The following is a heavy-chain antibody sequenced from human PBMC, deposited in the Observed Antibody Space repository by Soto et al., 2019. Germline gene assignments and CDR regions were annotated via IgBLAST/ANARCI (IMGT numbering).Heavy chain of an antibody. J-gene: IGHJ5*02. CDR2: INAANGDT. CDR3: VRRHVSATGIDCFDP. CDR1: GYTFTSYG. V-gene: IGHV1-3*01. Sequence: ASVKVSCKASGYTFTSYGIHWVRQAPGQRLEWMGWINAANGDTKYSPKFQGRVTITRDTSASTAYMELSSLRSEDTAVYYCVRRHVSATGIDCFDPWGQGTLVSVSS. D-gene: IGHD6-13*01.